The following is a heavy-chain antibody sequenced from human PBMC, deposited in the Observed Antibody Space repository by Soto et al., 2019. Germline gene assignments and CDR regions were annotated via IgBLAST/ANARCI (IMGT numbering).Heavy chain of an antibody. J-gene: IGHJ6*02. CDR2: TFSGGNT. V-gene: IGHV3-53*02. D-gene: IGHD2-21*01. Sequence: ELQLVETGGGWIQTGGSLRLSCAASGFSISSNYIAWVRQPPGKGLEWVSTTFSGGNTEYAASVKGRCSISRDNYKNTLYLQMDTLRVEDTAVYYCARKPPSAIQGWAFGMDVWGQGPTVSVSS. CDR1: GFSISSNY. CDR3: ARKPPSAIQGWAFGMDV.